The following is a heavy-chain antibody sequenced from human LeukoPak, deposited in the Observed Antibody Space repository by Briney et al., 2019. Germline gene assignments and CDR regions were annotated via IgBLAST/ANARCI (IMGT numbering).Heavy chain of an antibody. V-gene: IGHV3-30*01. D-gene: IGHD2-2*02. CDR2: ISYDGSNK. CDR3: ARGAYCSSTSCYRPSDY. J-gene: IGHJ4*02. CDR1: GFTFSSYA. Sequence: PGGSPRLSCAASGFTFSSYAMHWVRQAPGKGLEWVAVISYDGSNKYYADSVKGRFTISRDNSKNTLYLQMNSLRAEDTAVYYCARGAYCSSTSCYRPSDYWGQGTLVTVSS.